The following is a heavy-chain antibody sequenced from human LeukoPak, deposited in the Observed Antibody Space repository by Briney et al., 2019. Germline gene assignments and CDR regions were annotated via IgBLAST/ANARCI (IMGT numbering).Heavy chain of an antibody. CDR2: ISSSGSTI. V-gene: IGHV3-48*03. Sequence: QPGGSLRLSCAASGFTFSSYEMNWVRQAPGKGLESVSYISSSGSTIYYADSVKGRFTISRDNAKNSLYLQMNSLRAEATAVYYCARTYYYDSSGSDAFDIWGQGTMVTVSS. CDR3: ARTYYYDSSGSDAFDI. D-gene: IGHD3-22*01. CDR1: GFTFSSYE. J-gene: IGHJ3*02.